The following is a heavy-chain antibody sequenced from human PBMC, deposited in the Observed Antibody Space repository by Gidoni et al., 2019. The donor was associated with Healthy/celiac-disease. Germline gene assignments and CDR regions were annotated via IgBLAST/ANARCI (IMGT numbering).Heavy chain of an antibody. CDR2: ISSSSSYI. D-gene: IGHD2-2*01. CDR1: GFPFSHYS. CDR3: ARDLVVPATKGYYGMDV. Sequence: EVQLVEPGGGLVKHGGSLSPSCAASGFPFSHYSMTWVRQAPGKGLEWVSSISSSSSYIYYADSVKGRFTISRDNAKNSLYLQMTSLSAEDTAVYYCARDLVVPATKGYYGMDVWGQGTTVTVSS. J-gene: IGHJ6*02. V-gene: IGHV3-21*01.